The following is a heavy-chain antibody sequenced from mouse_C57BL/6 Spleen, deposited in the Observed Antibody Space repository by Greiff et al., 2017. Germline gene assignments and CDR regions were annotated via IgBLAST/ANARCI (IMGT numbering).Heavy chain of an antibody. Sequence: EVKVVESEGGLVQPGSSMKLSCTASGFTFSDYYMAWVRQVPEKGLEWVANINYDGSSTYYLDSLKSRFIISRDNAKNILYLQMSSLKSEDTATYYCARAGNDYAMDYWGQGTSVTVSS. J-gene: IGHJ4*01. CDR2: INYDGSST. CDR3: ARAGNDYAMDY. V-gene: IGHV5-16*01. CDR1: GFTFSDYY. D-gene: IGHD2-1*01.